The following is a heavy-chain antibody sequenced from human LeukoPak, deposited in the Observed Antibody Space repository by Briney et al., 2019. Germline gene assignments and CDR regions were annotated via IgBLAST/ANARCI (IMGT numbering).Heavy chain of an antibody. CDR1: GFTFSSYW. V-gene: IGHV3-7*04. D-gene: IGHD3-10*01. CDR3: ARERGRRYGSGSYFPDYYGMDV. Sequence: GGSLRLSCAASGFTFSSYWMSWVRQAPGKGLEWVANIKQDGSEKYYVDSVKGRFTISRDNAKNSLYLQMNSLRAEDTAVYYSARERGRRYGSGSYFPDYYGMDVWGQGSTVTVSS. J-gene: IGHJ6*02. CDR2: IKQDGSEK.